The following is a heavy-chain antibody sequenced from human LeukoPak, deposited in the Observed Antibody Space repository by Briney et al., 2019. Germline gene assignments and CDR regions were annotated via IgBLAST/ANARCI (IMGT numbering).Heavy chain of an antibody. D-gene: IGHD6-13*01. CDR2: IYYSGST. CDR3: ASAEPRGIIWYPY. Sequence: SETLSLPCTVSGGSISSYYWSWIRQPPGKGLEWIGYIYYSGSTTYNPSLKSRVTISVDTSKNQFSLKLSSVTAADTAVYYCASAEPRGIIWYPYWGQGTLVTVSS. V-gene: IGHV4-59*12. CDR1: GGSISSYY. J-gene: IGHJ4*02.